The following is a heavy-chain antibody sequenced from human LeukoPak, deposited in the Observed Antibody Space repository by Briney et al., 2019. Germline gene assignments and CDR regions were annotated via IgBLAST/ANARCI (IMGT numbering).Heavy chain of an antibody. V-gene: IGHV3-74*01. CDR1: EFTFSSHW. CDR3: ARDTPATN. CDR2: INSDGSST. Sequence: PGGSLRLSCAASEFTFSSHWMHWVRQAPGKGLVWVSYINSDGSSTTYADSVKGRFTISRDNAKNSLYLQMNSLRAEDTAVYYCARDTPATNWGQGTLVTVSS. J-gene: IGHJ4*02. D-gene: IGHD1-1*01.